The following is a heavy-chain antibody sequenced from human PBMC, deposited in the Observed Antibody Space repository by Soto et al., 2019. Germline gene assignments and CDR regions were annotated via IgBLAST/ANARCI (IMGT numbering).Heavy chain of an antibody. CDR3: ARAHNYAFWTSYYYYGMDF. Sequence: GASVKVSCKASGYTFTSYYMHWVRQAPGQGLEWMGIINPSGGSTSYAQKFQGRVTMTRDPSTSTVYMELSSLRSGDTAVYYCARAHNYAFWTSYYYYGMDFWGQGTTVIFAS. J-gene: IGHJ6*02. CDR1: GYTFTSYY. V-gene: IGHV1-46*01. D-gene: IGHD3-3*01. CDR2: INPSGGST.